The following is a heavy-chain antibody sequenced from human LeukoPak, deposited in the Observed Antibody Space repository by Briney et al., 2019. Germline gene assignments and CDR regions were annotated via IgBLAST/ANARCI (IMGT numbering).Heavy chain of an antibody. CDR2: INSDASLT. CDR3: AREEPAPSVRGDAFDI. D-gene: IGHD3-10*02. CDR1: GFTFSRYW. V-gene: IGHV3-74*01. J-gene: IGHJ3*02. Sequence: GGSLRLSCAASGFTFSRYWMHWVRHVPGQGLVWVSRINSDASLTHYADSVKGRFIISRDNAKNTLYLQMNSLRVEDTAVFFCAREEPAPSVRGDAFDIWGQGTMVAVSS.